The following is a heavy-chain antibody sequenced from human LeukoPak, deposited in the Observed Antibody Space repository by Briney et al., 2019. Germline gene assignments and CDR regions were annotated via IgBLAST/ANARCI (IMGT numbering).Heavy chain of an antibody. CDR1: GFSFSSYG. Sequence: PGGSLRLSCATSGFSFSSYGMHWVRQAPGKGLEWVAVISYDGSNTFYADSVKGRFTISRDNSKNTLYLQVNSLRAEDTAVYYCAKDPHSSGWYFTAFDYWGQGTLVTVSS. V-gene: IGHV3-30*18. CDR3: AKDPHSSGWYFTAFDY. J-gene: IGHJ4*02. D-gene: IGHD6-19*01. CDR2: ISYDGSNT.